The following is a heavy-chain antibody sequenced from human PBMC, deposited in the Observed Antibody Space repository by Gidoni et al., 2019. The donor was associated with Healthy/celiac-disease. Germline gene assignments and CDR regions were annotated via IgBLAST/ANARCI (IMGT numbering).Heavy chain of an antibody. Sequence: EVQLVASGGGLVKPGRSLRLSCTASGFTFVDYAMSWFRQAPGTGLEWVGFIRSKAYGGATEYAASVKGRFTISRDDSKSIAYLQMNSLKTEDTAVYYCTSGLAARLRYYYGMDVWGQGTTVTVSS. V-gene: IGHV3-49*05. J-gene: IGHJ6*02. CDR1: GFTFVDYA. D-gene: IGHD6-6*01. CDR2: IRSKAYGGAT. CDR3: TSGLAARLRYYYGMDV.